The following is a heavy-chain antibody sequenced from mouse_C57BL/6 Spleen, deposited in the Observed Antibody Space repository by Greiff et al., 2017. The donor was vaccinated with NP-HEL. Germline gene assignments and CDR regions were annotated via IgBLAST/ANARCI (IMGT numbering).Heavy chain of an antibody. CDR1: GFTFTDYY. Sequence: EVKVVESGGGLVQPGGSLSLSCAASGFTFTDYYMSWVRQPPGKALEWLGFIRNTANGYTTEYSASVKGRFTISRDNSQSILYLQMNALRAEDRASYYCARDFYYRGYFGGWGKGATLTGSS. CDR3: ARDFYYRGYFGG. V-gene: IGHV7-3*01. D-gene: IGHD1-1*01. CDR2: IRNTANGYTT. J-gene: IGHJ2*01.